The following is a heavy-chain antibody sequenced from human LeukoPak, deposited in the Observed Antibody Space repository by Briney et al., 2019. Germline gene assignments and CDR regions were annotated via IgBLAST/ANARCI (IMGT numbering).Heavy chain of an antibody. D-gene: IGHD2-2*02. CDR3: AKDEVVPAAIPSYYYYYMDV. Sequence: GGSLRLSCAASGFTFSSYGTHWVRQAPGKGLEWVAFIRYDGSNKYYVDSVKGRFTISRDNSKNTLYLQMNSLRAEDTAVYYCAKDEVVPAAIPSYYYYYMDVWGKGTTVTVSS. CDR1: GFTFSSYG. J-gene: IGHJ6*03. CDR2: IRYDGSNK. V-gene: IGHV3-30*02.